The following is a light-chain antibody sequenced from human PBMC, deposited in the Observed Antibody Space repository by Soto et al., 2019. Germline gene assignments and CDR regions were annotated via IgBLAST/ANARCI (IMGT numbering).Light chain of an antibody. J-gene: IGLJ2*01. CDR1: SSDVGGYNY. V-gene: IGLV2-14*01. CDR2: EVS. Sequence: QSALTQPASVSGSPGQSITISCTGTSSDVGGYNYVSWYQQHPGKAPKLMIYEVSYRPSGISNRFSGSKSGNTASLTISGLQAEDEADYYCSSYTSSDTLVVFGGGTQLTVL. CDR3: SSYTSSDTLVV.